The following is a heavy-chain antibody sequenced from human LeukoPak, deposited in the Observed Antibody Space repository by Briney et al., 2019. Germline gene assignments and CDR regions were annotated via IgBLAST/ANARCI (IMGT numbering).Heavy chain of an antibody. Sequence: GGSLRLSCVTSGFTFSKHHMTWVRLAPGKGLEWVSTINDDGRDTYYADSVKGRFTVSRDNSKDTLYLQMNSLRVEDTAVYYCGEWGSSGFYDYWGQGTLVTVSS. CDR1: GFTFSKHH. CDR3: GEWGSSGFYDY. CDR2: INDDGRDT. V-gene: IGHV3-23*01. D-gene: IGHD6-19*01. J-gene: IGHJ4*02.